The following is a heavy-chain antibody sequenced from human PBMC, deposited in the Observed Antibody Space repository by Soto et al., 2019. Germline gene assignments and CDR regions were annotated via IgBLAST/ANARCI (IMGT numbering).Heavy chain of an antibody. CDR2: IYTSGIT. V-gene: IGHV4-4*07. J-gene: IGHJ4*02. Sequence: SETLSLTCSVSGGSLSRYEWSWIRQPAGKGLEWIGRIYTSGITNYSPSLKSRVTMSLDTSKNHFSLRRTSVTAADTAVYYCARGLEYSYGYDFWGQGALVPVSS. CDR3: ARGLEYSYGYDF. CDR1: GGSLSRYE. D-gene: IGHD5-18*01.